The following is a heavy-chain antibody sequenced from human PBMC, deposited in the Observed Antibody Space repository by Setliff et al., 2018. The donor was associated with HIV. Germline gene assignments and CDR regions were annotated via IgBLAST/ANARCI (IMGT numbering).Heavy chain of an antibody. D-gene: IGHD3-10*01. Sequence: ASVKVSCKASGYSFARYGLSWVRQAPGQGLEWMGWISGFNGNTKYAQSFQDRVAMTTETATSTAYMEMRSLRSDDTAVYYCAVKPSETLYKRFGDLFEGEGRYYHYYYYMDVWGKGTTVTVSS. CDR1: GYSFARYG. J-gene: IGHJ6*03. V-gene: IGHV1-18*01. CDR2: ISGFNGNT. CDR3: AVKPSETLYKRFGDLFEGEGRYYHYYYYMDV.